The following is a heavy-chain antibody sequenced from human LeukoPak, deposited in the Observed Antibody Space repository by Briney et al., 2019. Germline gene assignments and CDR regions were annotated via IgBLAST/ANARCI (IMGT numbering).Heavy chain of an antibody. V-gene: IGHV6-1*01. J-gene: IGHJ6*03. CDR3: ARGLAAAGTFYYYYYMDV. D-gene: IGHD6-13*01. CDR1: GDSVSSNSAA. CDR2: TYYRSKWYN. Sequence: SQTLSLTCAISGDSVSSNSAAWNWIRQSPSRGLEWLGRTYYRSKWYNDYAVSVKSRITINPDTSKNQFSLKLSSVTAADTAVYYCARGLAAAGTFYYYYYMDVWGKGTTVTVSS.